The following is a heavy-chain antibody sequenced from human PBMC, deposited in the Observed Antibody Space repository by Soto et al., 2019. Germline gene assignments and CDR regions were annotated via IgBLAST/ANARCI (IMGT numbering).Heavy chain of an antibody. J-gene: IGHJ4*02. CDR2: LQPDGSHP. V-gene: IGHV3-74*01. CDR1: GFTFDYYW. D-gene: IGHD3-3*01. Sequence: EVQLVESGGGLVQPGGSLRLSCVASGFTFDYYWMHWVRQAPGEGLMWVSRLQPDGSHPAYADSVKGRFTISRDNAKNTLYLQMNNLRAEDTAVYYCARGSDPDYWGQGTLVTVSS. CDR3: ARGSDPDY.